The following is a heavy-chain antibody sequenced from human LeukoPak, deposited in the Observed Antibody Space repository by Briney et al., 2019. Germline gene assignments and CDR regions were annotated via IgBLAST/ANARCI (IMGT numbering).Heavy chain of an antibody. CDR3: ARDKSNGWYGGHYFDY. CDR1: GDSVSRNSAA. Sequence: SQTLSLTCAISGDSVSRNSAAWNWIRQSPSRGLEWLGRTYYRSKWYNDYAVSGKSRITINPDTSKNQFSLQLNSVTPEDTAVYYCARDKSNGWYGGHYFDYWGQGTLVTVSS. V-gene: IGHV6-1*01. D-gene: IGHD6-19*01. J-gene: IGHJ4*02. CDR2: TYYRSKWYN.